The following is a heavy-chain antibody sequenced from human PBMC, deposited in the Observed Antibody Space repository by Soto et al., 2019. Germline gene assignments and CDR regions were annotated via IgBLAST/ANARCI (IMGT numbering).Heavy chain of an antibody. J-gene: IGHJ6*02. D-gene: IGHD3-10*01. Sequence: EGQIVESGGDLVQPGMSLRLSCVASGFTFDDFAMYWVRQTPGKGLEWVSGISLDTETVAYADSVKGRFTISRDNAKNSVYLQMHSLRPEDTDVYYCAKDKQGGGVIDFYYSYYGMDVWGQGTTVTVSS. V-gene: IGHV3-9*01. CDR1: GFTFDDFA. CDR2: ISLDTETV. CDR3: AKDKQGGGVIDFYYSYYGMDV.